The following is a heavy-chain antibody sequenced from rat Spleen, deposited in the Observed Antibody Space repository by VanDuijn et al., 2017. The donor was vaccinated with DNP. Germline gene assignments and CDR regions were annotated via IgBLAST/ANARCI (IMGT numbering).Heavy chain of an antibody. CDR1: GFTFSDYA. CDR3: ARHEAYNSYIYGFAY. D-gene: IGHD1-2*01. Sequence: EVQLVESGGGLVQPGDSLKLSCAASGFTFSDYAMAWVRQSPKKGLEWVATINYDGSSTHYRDSVKGRFIFSRDNAKSTLSLQMDSLRSEDTATYFCARHEAYNSYIYGFAYWGQGTLVTVSS. J-gene: IGHJ3*01. V-gene: IGHV5-17*01. CDR2: INYDGSST.